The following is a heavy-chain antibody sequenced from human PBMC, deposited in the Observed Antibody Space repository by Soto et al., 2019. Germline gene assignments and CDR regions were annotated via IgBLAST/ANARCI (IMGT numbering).Heavy chain of an antibody. CDR3: VRSGDYRSGSYWYFFDY. CDR1: GFTFSTYA. D-gene: IGHD3-10*01. J-gene: IGHJ4*02. CDR2: ISGSGNR. Sequence: GGSLRLSCAASGFTFSTYAMNWVRQAPGKGLEWVSGISGSGNRHYADSVKGRFTISRDNAKNSLYLQLDSLRAEDTALYYCVRSGDYRSGSYWYFFDYWGQGTQVTVSS. V-gene: IGHV3-23*01.